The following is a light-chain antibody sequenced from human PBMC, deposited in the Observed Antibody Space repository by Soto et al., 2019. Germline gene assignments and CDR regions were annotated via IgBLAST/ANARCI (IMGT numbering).Light chain of an antibody. CDR1: QSVSSN. Sequence: EIVMTQSPATLSVSPGERATLSCRASQSVSSNLAWYQQKPGQAPRLLIYGASTRATGIPARFSGSGSGTEFTLTISILQSEDFAVYYCKQYNNWPPLAFGQGTKVEIK. CDR2: GAS. J-gene: IGKJ1*01. V-gene: IGKV3-15*01. CDR3: KQYNNWPPLA.